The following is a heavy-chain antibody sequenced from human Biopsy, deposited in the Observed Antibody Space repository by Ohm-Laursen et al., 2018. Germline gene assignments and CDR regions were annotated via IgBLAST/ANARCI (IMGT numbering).Heavy chain of an antibody. Sequence: TLSLTCTVSGGSFTGHYWSWIRQPPGKGLEWIGHISCTGYTSYNASLKSRATISVDTSRNHFSLRLSSLTAADTAVYYCARGSNDFGGLYFPRWGQGTLLTVSS. CDR3: ARGSNDFGGLYFPR. V-gene: IGHV4-59*11. CDR1: GGSFTGHY. D-gene: IGHD4-23*01. J-gene: IGHJ4*02. CDR2: ISCTGYT.